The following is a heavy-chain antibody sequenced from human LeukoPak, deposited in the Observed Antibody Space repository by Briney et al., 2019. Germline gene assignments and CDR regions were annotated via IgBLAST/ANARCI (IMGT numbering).Heavy chain of an antibody. CDR3: ARYYYDSSGYGSAFDI. CDR2: IYYSGST. J-gene: IGHJ3*02. V-gene: IGHV4-39*07. Sequence: PSETLSLTCTVSGGSISSSSYYWGWIRQPPGKGLEWIGSIYYSGSTNYNPSLKSRVTISVDTSKNQFSLKLSSVTAADTAVYDCARYYYDSSGYGSAFDIWGQGTMVTVSS. CDR1: GGSISSSSYY. D-gene: IGHD3-22*01.